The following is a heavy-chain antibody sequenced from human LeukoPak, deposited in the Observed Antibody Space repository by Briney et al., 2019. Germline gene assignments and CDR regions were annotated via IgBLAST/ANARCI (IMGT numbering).Heavy chain of an antibody. D-gene: IGHD1-26*01. CDR2: IYWNDDK. J-gene: IGHJ4*02. V-gene: IGHV2-5*01. CDR3: AHSRDIVGATTDYFDY. CDR1: GFSLCTSGVG. Sequence: GPTLVNPTQTLTLTCTFSGFSLCTSGVGVGWIRQPPGKALEWLALIYWNDDKRYSPSLKSRLTITKDTSKNQVVLTMTNMDPVDTATYYCAHSRDIVGATTDYFDYWGQGTLVTVSS.